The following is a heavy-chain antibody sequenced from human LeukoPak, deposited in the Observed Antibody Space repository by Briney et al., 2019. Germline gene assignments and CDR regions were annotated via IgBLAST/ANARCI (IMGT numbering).Heavy chain of an antibody. CDR1: GYTFTSYD. V-gene: IGHV1-2*02. Sequence: ASVKVSCKASGYTFTSYDINWVRQATGQGLEWMGWINPNSGGTNYAQKFQGRVTMTRDTSISTAYMELSRLRSDDTAVYYCARDRSYYDSSGPFDYWGQGTLVTVSS. D-gene: IGHD3-22*01. CDR2: INPNSGGT. J-gene: IGHJ4*02. CDR3: ARDRSYYDSSGPFDY.